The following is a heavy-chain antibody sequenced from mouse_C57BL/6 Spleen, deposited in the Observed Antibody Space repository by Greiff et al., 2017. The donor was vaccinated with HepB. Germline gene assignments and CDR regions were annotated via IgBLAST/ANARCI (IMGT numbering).Heavy chain of an antibody. CDR2: IYPGDGDT. V-gene: IGHV1-82*01. CDR1: GYAFSSSW. D-gene: IGHD1-1*01. J-gene: IGHJ1*03. CDR3: ARTITTVADWYFDV. Sequence: LVESGPELVKPGASVKISCKASGYAFSSSWMNWVKQRPGKGLEWIGRIYPGDGDTNYNGKFKGKATLTADKSSSTAYMQLSSLTSEDSAVYFCARTITTVADWYFDVWGTGTTGTVSS.